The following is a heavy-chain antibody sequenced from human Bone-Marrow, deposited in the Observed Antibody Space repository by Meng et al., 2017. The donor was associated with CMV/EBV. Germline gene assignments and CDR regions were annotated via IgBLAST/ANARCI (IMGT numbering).Heavy chain of an antibody. J-gene: IGHJ6*02. Sequence: SVKVSCKASGYTFTGYYMHWVRQAPGQGLEWMGGIIPILGIANYAQKFQGRVTITADKSTSTAYMELSSLRSEDTAVYYCARGRLLSGSYVQGYYYYGMDVWGQGTTVTVSS. CDR3: ARGRLLSGSYVQGYYYYGMDV. CDR2: IIPILGIA. V-gene: IGHV1-69*10. D-gene: IGHD3-10*01. CDR1: GYTFTGYY.